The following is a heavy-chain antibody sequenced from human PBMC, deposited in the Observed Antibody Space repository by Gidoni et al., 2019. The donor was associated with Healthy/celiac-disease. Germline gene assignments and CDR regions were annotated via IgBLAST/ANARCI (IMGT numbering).Heavy chain of an antibody. CDR1: GYTFTSYD. D-gene: IGHD1-26*01. CDR3: ARAVATSGNYACDL. V-gene: IGHV1-8*01. Sequence: QVQLVQSGAEVKQLVASVKVSCKASGYTFTSYDINWVRQATGQGLEWMGWMNTNSGNKGYAQKFQGRVTMTRNTSISTAYMERSSLRSEDTAVYYCARAVATSGNYACDLWGRGTLVTVSS. CDR2: MNTNSGNK. J-gene: IGHJ2*01.